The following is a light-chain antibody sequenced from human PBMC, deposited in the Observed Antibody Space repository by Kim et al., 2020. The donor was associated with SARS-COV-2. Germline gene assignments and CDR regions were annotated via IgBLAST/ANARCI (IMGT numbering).Light chain of an antibody. V-gene: IGLV1-47*01. CDR1: SSNIRRNH. J-gene: IGLJ3*02. CDR3: ATWDDSLSGLV. CDR2: GST. Sequence: GQRVTISCSGSSSNIRRNHLYWYQQLPGTATKLLIYGSTQRPSGVPDRFSGSKSGTSGSLAISGLRSEDEADYYCATWDDSLSGLVFGGGTQLTVL.